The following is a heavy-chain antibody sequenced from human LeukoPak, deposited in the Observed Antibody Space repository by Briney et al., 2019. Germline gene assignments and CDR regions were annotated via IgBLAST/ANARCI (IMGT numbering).Heavy chain of an antibody. J-gene: IGHJ5*02. CDR2: INHSGST. V-gene: IGHV4-34*01. CDR1: GGSFSGYY. CDR3: ARAIRTRSPPMVPPAGFDP. Sequence: SETLSLTCAVYGGSFSGYYWSGIPQPPGKGLEWVGEINHSGSTNYNPSLKSRVTISVDTSKNQFSLKLSSVTAADTAVYYCARAIRTRSPPMVPPAGFDPWGQGTLVTVSS. D-gene: IGHD3-10*01.